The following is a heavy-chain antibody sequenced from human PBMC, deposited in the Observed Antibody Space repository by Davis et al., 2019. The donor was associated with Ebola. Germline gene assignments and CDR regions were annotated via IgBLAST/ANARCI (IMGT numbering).Heavy chain of an antibody. CDR1: GFTFSNAW. J-gene: IGHJ2*01. V-gene: IGHV3-15*01. CDR3: ASLEGYFDL. Sequence: GGSLRLSCAASGFTFSNAWMSWVRQAPGKGLEWVGRIKSKTDGGTTDYAAPVKGRFTISRDNSKNTLYLQMDSLRGEDTAVYYCASLEGYFDLWGRGTLVSVSS. CDR2: IKSKTDGGTT.